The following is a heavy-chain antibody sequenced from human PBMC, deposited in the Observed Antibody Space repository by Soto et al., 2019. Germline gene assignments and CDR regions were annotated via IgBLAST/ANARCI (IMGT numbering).Heavy chain of an antibody. CDR1: GYTFTGYY. J-gene: IGHJ4*02. CDR2: INPNSGGT. CDR3: ARVRYSSGSTRYYFDY. Sequence: QVQLVQSGAEVKKPGALVKVSCKASGYTFTGYYMHWVRQAPGQGLEWMGWINPNSGGTNYAQKFQGWVTMTRDTSSSTAYMELSRLRSDDTAVYYCARVRYSSGSTRYYFDYWGQGTLVTVSS. V-gene: IGHV1-2*04. D-gene: IGHD6-19*01.